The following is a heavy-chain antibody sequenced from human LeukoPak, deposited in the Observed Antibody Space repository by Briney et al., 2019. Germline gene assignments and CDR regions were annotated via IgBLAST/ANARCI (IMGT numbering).Heavy chain of an antibody. V-gene: IGHV1-18*01. CDR1: GYTFTSYG. CDR3: ARAPPLAAADNWFDP. CDR2: ISAYNGNT. D-gene: IGHD6-13*01. J-gene: IGHJ5*02. Sequence: ASVKVSCKASGYTFTSYGISWVRQAPGQGLEWMGWISAYNGNTNYAQKLQGRVTMTTDTSTSTAYMELRSLGSDDTAVYYCARAPPLAAADNWFDPWGQGTLVTVSS.